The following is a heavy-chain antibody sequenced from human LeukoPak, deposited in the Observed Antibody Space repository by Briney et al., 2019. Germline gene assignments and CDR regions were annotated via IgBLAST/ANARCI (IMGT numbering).Heavy chain of an antibody. Sequence: ASVKVSCKASGYTSNNHYMYWVRHAPGQGLEWMGVINPSGGSTSYDQKFQGRVTMTRDTSTRTVYMEVNSLRSEDTAVYYCARQGTYSSAIGMGYWGQGTLVTVSS. CDR1: GYTSNNHY. D-gene: IGHD6-19*01. CDR3: ARQGTYSSAIGMGY. V-gene: IGHV1-46*02. CDR2: INPSGGST. J-gene: IGHJ4*02.